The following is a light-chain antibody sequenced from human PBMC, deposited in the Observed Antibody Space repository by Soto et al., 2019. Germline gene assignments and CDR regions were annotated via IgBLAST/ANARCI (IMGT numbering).Light chain of an antibody. Sequence: QSALTQPASVSGSPGQSITISCTGTSSDVGGYNYVSWYQQYPGKAPKLMIYGVTDRPSGVSTRFSGSKSANTASLTISGLQADDEADYYCSSYTTISAPHVVFGGGTKLTVL. CDR1: SSDVGGYNY. CDR2: GVT. CDR3: SSYTTISAPHVV. V-gene: IGLV2-14*01. J-gene: IGLJ2*01.